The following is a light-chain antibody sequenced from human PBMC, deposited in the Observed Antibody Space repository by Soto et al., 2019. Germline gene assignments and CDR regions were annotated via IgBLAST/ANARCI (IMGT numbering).Light chain of an antibody. V-gene: IGKV1-5*01. CDR2: DAS. Sequence: IQMTQSPSTLSASIGDRVTITCRASQSIGRWLAWYQQKAGKAPKLLIYDASSLQSGVPSRFSGSGSGTEFTLTISSLQPDDFGTYYCQPFKSYSLTFGGGTKVDVK. CDR1: QSIGRW. CDR3: QPFKSYSLT. J-gene: IGKJ4*01.